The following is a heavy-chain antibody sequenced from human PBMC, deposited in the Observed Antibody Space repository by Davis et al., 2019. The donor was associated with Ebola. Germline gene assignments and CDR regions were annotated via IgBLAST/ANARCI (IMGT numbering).Heavy chain of an antibody. J-gene: IGHJ4*02. D-gene: IGHD5-18*01. Sequence: GESLKISCVASGFTFSSYAMSWVRQAPGKGLEWVSAVSGNGGGTYYADSVMGRFTVSRDNPRNTLFLQMNSLRAEDTAVYYCARSTAMVRWGQGTLVTVSS. CDR3: ARSTAMVR. V-gene: IGHV3-23*01. CDR1: GFTFSSYA. CDR2: VSGNGGGT.